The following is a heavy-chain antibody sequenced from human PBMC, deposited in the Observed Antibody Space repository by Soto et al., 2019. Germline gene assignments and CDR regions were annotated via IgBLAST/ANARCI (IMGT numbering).Heavy chain of an antibody. Sequence: SETLSLTCAVYGGSFSYYYWTWIRQPPGKGLEWIGYIYYSGSTNYNPSLKSRVTISVDTSKNQFSLKLSSVTAADTAVYYCARGRYDFWSGYSHFDYWGQGTLVTVSS. CDR2: IYYSGST. CDR3: ARGRYDFWSGYSHFDY. V-gene: IGHV4-34*09. J-gene: IGHJ4*02. D-gene: IGHD3-3*01. CDR1: GGSFSYYY.